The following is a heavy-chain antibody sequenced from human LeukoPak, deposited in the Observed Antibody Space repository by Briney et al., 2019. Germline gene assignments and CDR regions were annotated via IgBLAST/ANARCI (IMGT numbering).Heavy chain of an antibody. CDR3: ARPYYYDSSGYYLPRY. Sequence: ASVKVSCKASGYTFTGYYMHWVRQAPGQGLEWMGWINPNSGGTNYAQKFQGRVTMTRDTPISTAYMELSRLRSDDTAVYYCARPYYYDSSGYYLPRYWGQGTLVTVSS. CDR2: INPNSGGT. D-gene: IGHD3-22*01. CDR1: GYTFTGYY. J-gene: IGHJ4*02. V-gene: IGHV1-2*02.